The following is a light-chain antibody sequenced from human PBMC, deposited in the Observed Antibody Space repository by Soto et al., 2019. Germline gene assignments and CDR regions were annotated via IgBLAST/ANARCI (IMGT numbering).Light chain of an antibody. V-gene: IGKV3-20*01. J-gene: IGKJ1*01. CDR1: QTVRNNY. Sequence: EFVLTQSPGTLSLSPGERATLSCRASQTVRNNYLAWYQQKPGQAPRLLISGASTRAAGISDRFRGSGSGTEFTLTISSLRSEDSAIYYCQQYFEWPPMTFGQGTKVDIK. CDR2: GAS. CDR3: QQYFEWPPMT.